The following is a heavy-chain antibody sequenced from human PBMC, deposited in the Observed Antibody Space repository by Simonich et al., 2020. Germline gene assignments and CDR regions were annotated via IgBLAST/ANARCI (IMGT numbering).Heavy chain of an antibody. Sequence: EVQLVESGGGLVQPGGSLRLSCAASGFTFSSYWMRWVRQASGKGLEWGENIKQDVSEKYYVDSVKGRCTISRDNAKNSLYLQMNSLRAADTAVYYCARDREVYGSGSYYNYWGQGTLVTVSS. D-gene: IGHD3-10*01. J-gene: IGHJ4*02. CDR2: IKQDVSEK. CDR1: GFTFSSYW. V-gene: IGHV3-7*01. CDR3: ARDREVYGSGSYYNY.